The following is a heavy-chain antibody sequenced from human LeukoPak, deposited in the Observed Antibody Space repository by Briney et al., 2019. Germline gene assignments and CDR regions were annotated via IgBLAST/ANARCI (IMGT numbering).Heavy chain of an antibody. J-gene: IGHJ4*02. CDR1: GFTFSSYG. CDR2: ISYDGSYK. V-gene: IGHV3-30*03. CDR3: ATAKEALSSSWYLSVDY. Sequence: GGSLRLSCAASGFTFSSYGMHWVRQAPGKGLEWVTVISYDGSYKYYADSVKGRFTISRDNSKNTLYLQMNSLRVEDTAVYYCATAKEALSSSWYLSVDYWGQGTLVTVSS. D-gene: IGHD6-13*01.